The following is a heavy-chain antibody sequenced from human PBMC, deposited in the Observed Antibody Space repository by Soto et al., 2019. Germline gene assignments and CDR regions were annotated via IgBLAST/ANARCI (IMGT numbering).Heavy chain of an antibody. CDR2: INPNSGVT. J-gene: IGHJ5*02. CDR3: ATNLFSSTSRGSDFDP. V-gene: IGHV1-2*02. CDR1: GYYFTGYY. D-gene: IGHD2-2*01. Sequence: QVQLVQSGAEMKKPGASVKISCKASGYYFTGYYMHWVRQAPGPGLAWMGWINPNSGVTNYAQRFQGGVTRTRDTSISTAYLEVKRLTSDDTAVYYCATNLFSSTSRGSDFDPWGQGTLVIVSS.